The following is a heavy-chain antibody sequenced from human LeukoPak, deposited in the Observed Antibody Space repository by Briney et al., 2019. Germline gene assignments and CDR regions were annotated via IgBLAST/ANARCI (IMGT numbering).Heavy chain of an antibody. CDR1: GFTFSSYA. J-gene: IGHJ5*02. D-gene: IGHD6-19*01. CDR3: AKGSGSGWYGWFAP. CDR2: ISGSGGST. V-gene: IGHV3-23*01. Sequence: GGSLRLSCAASGFTFSSYAMSWVRQAPGKGLEWVSAISGSGGSTYYADSVKGRFTISRDNSKNTFYLQMNSLRADDTAVYYCAKGSGSGWYGWFAPWGQGTLVTVSS.